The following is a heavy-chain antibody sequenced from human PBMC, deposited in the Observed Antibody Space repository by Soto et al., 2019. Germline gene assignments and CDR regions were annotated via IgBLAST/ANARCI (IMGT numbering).Heavy chain of an antibody. Sequence: QVQLVESGGGVVQPGRSLRLSCTASGFTFSSYGMHWVRQAPGKGLEWVAVIWYDGRNKYYADSVKGRFTISRDNSKNTLYLHMNRLRAEDTAVYYCARDRGYCSGGSCSPGAFDIWGEGTMVTVSS. CDR3: ARDRGYCSGGSCSPGAFDI. D-gene: IGHD2-15*01. CDR1: GFTFSSYG. CDR2: IWYDGRNK. V-gene: IGHV3-33*01. J-gene: IGHJ3*02.